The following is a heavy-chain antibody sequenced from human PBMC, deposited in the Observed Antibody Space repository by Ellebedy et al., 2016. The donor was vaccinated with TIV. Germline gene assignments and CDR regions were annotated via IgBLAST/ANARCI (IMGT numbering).Heavy chain of an antibody. V-gene: IGHV3-30-3*01. D-gene: IGHD1-26*01. J-gene: IGHJ4*02. Sequence: GESLKISXAASGFTFSSYAMHWVRQAPGKGLEWVAVISYDGSNKYYADSVKGRFTISRDNSKNTLYLQMNSLRAEDTAVYYCAKGGMPKWFDYWGQGTLVTVSS. CDR1: GFTFSSYA. CDR2: ISYDGSNK. CDR3: AKGGMPKWFDY.